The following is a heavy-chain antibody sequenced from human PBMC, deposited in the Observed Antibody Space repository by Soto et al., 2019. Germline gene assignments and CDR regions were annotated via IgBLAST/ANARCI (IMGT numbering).Heavy chain of an antibody. CDR1: GFTFSSYA. J-gene: IGHJ4*02. V-gene: IGHV3-30-3*01. D-gene: IGHD4-17*01. CDR3: ARDEATVTTIYYFDY. CDR2: ISYDGSNK. Sequence: QVQLVESGGGVVQPGRSLRLSCAASGFTFSSYAMHWVRQAPGKGLEWVAVISYDGSNKYYADSVKGRFTISRDNSKNTLYLQMNSLRAEDTAVYYCARDEATVTTIYYFDYWGQGTLVTVSS.